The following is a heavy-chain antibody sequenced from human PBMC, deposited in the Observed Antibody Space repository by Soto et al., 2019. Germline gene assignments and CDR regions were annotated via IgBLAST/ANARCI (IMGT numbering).Heavy chain of an antibody. J-gene: IGHJ5*02. Sequence: GGPIRLCRATSGFRFRTSWLNWVRQAPGRGLEWVANINQDGSEKYFVDTVKGRFTISRDNAQSSLYLQMISLSAEDTAVYYCLSGKSPSSTWGQGTLVTVSS. CDR3: LSGKSPSST. CDR2: INQDGSEK. CDR1: GFRFRTSW. V-gene: IGHV3-7*02. D-gene: IGHD5-12*01.